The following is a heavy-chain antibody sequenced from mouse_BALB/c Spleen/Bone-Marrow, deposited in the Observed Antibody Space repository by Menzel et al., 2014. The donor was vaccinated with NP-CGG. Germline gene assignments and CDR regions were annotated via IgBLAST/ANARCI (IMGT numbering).Heavy chain of an antibody. CDR1: GFNIKDTY. D-gene: IGHD2-10*02. CDR2: IDPANGNT. J-gene: IGHJ4*01. Sequence: VQLQQSGAELVKPGASVKLSCTASGFNIKDTYMHWVKQRPEQGLEWIGRIDPANGNTKYDPKFQGKATITTDTSSNTTSLPLRSLTSTSTAMYYYSRCEYYAMDYWGQGTSVTVS. V-gene: IGHV14-3*02. CDR3: SRCEYYAMDY.